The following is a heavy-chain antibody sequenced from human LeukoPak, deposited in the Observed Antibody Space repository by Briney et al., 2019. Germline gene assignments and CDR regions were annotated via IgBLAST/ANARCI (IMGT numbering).Heavy chain of an antibody. CDR2: IHYDGTNK. CDR3: AKNSRGLPARPAFDS. CDR1: GFMFNSFG. V-gene: IGHV3-30*02. D-gene: IGHD6-6*01. Sequence: GGSLRLSCAASGFMFNSFGMHWVRQAPGKGREWVAFIHYDGTNKYYTDSVRGRFTISRDNSENTLYLQMSSLRPEDTAIYYCAKNSRGLPARPAFDSWGQGTLVTVSS. J-gene: IGHJ4*02.